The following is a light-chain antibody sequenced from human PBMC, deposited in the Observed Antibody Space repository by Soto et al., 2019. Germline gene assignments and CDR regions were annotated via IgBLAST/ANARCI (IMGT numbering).Light chain of an antibody. CDR2: EVS. CDR1: CCELSLYPL. Sequence: SSPHSSPGTCCELSLYPLVSRYQHHPGKAPTLPIYEVSKRPSGVSYRFSGSKSGNTASLTISGLQAEDEADYFCCSYEGSSHYVFGTGTKVTVL. CDR3: CSYEGSSHYV. V-gene: IGLV2-23*02. J-gene: IGLJ1*01.